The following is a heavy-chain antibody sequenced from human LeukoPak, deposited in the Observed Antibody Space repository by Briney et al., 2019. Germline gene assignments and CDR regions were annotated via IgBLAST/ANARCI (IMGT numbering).Heavy chain of an antibody. Sequence: PSETLSLTCTVSGGSISSYYWSWIRQPAGKGLEWIGRIYTSGSTNYNPSLKSQVTMSVDTSKNQLSLKLSSVTAADTAVYYCARDVGDGYNYYFDYWGQGTLVTVSS. J-gene: IGHJ4*02. CDR1: GGSISSYY. CDR2: IYTSGST. D-gene: IGHD5-24*01. CDR3: ARDVGDGYNYYFDY. V-gene: IGHV4-4*07.